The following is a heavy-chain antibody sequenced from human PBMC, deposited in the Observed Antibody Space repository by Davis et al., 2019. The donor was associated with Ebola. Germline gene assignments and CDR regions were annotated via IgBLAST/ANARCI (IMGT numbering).Heavy chain of an antibody. Sequence: GESLKISCAASGFTFSSYGMHWVRQAPGKGLECVAVISYDGNQTYYADSVKGRFTISRENSKNSIFLQLNSLRAEDTAVYYCAKQLGSGFMYDGMDVWGQGTTVTVSS. CDR3: AKQLGSGFMYDGMDV. J-gene: IGHJ6*02. V-gene: IGHV3-30*18. D-gene: IGHD3-3*01. CDR2: ISYDGNQT. CDR1: GFTFSSYG.